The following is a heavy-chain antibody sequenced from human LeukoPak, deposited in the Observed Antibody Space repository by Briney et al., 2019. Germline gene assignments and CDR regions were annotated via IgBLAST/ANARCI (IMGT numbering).Heavy chain of an antibody. J-gene: IGHJ4*02. CDR2: INHSGST. CDR1: GGSFSGYY. D-gene: IGHD3-3*01. V-gene: IGHV4-34*01. CDR3: ARAYYDFWSGYFDY. Sequence: WETLSLTCAVYGGSFSGYYLSWIRQPPGKGLEWVGEINHSGSTNYNPSLKSRVTISVDTSKNQFSLKLSSVTAADTAVYYCARAYYDFWSGYFDYWGPGTLVTVSS.